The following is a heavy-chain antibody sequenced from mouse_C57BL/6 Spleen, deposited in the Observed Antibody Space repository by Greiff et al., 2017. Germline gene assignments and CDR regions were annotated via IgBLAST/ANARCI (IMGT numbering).Heavy chain of an antibody. CDR3: ARKVPYDYDGLDY. CDR1: GYTFTSYW. D-gene: IGHD2-4*01. CDR2: IYPGSGST. Sequence: QVQLKQSGAELVKPGASVKMSCKASGYTFTSYWITWVKQRPGQGLEWIGDIYPGSGSTNYNEKFKSKATLTVDTSSSTAYMQLSSLTSEDSAVYYCARKVPYDYDGLDYWGQGTTLTVSS. V-gene: IGHV1-55*01. J-gene: IGHJ2*01.